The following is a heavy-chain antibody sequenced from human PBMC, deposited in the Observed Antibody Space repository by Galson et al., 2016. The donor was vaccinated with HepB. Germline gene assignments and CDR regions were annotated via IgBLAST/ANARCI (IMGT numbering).Heavy chain of an antibody. CDR2: IFISGST. V-gene: IGHV3-66*01. Sequence: SLRLSCAVSGFSVSNNYMTWVRQAPGKGLEWVSVIFISGSTYYGDSVTGRFTISRDISKNTLYLQMNSLSAEDTAVYYCAGGVGGASSRVSWGQGTLVTVSS. J-gene: IGHJ4*02. CDR3: AGGVGGASSRVS. D-gene: IGHD1-26*01. CDR1: GFSVSNNY.